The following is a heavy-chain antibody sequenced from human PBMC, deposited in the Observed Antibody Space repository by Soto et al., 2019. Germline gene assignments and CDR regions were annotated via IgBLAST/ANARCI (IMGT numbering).Heavy chain of an antibody. Sequence: QVHLVQSGADVKKPGASVKVSCKASGYTFTNYYMHWVRQAPGQGLEWMGIINPSVGSTTYAQRFQGRFTLTRDTSTSTVYMELSSLRSEDTAVYYCVRDYDILTAYQYYFDYWGQGTLVTVSS. V-gene: IGHV1-46*01. J-gene: IGHJ4*02. CDR1: GYTFTNYY. CDR2: INPSVGST. CDR3: VRDYDILTAYQYYFDY. D-gene: IGHD3-9*01.